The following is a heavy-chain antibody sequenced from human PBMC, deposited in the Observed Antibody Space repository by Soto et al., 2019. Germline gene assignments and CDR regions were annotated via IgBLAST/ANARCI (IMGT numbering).Heavy chain of an antibody. CDR2: ISSSSSYT. V-gene: IGHV3-11*06. CDR3: AREKNYGDYVSGGMDV. Sequence: GGSLRLSCAASGFTFSDYYMSWIRQAPGKGLEWVSYISSSSSYTNYADSVKGRFTISRDNAKNSLYLQMNSLRAEDTAVYYCAREKNYGDYVSGGMDVWGQGTTVTVSS. CDR1: GFTFSDYY. J-gene: IGHJ6*02. D-gene: IGHD4-17*01.